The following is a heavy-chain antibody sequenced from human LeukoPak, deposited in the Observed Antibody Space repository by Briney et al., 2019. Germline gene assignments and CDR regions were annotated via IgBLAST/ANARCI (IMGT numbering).Heavy chain of an antibody. CDR1: GGSISSDY. Sequence: SETLSLTCTVSGGSISSDYWSWIRQPPGKGLEWIGYIYYRGTTDYNPSLKSRVTISVDTSKSQFSLKVDSVTAADTAVYYCASPKDSDASAFDYWGQGTLVTVSS. CDR2: IYYRGTT. V-gene: IGHV4-59*01. D-gene: IGHD3/OR15-3a*01. CDR3: ASPKDSDASAFDY. J-gene: IGHJ4*02.